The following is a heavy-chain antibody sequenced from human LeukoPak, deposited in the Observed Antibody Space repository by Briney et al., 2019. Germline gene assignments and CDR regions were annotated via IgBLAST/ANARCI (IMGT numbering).Heavy chain of an antibody. CDR1: GFTFSSYW. D-gene: IGHD4-11*01. Sequence: GGALRLSCAASGFTFSSYWMSWVRQAPGKGGEGVADIKQGGSEQYYVASVKRRFTISRDNAKNSLYLQMNSLRAEDTAVFYCARGGLHDFDYWGQGTLVTVSS. V-gene: IGHV3-7*01. J-gene: IGHJ4*02. CDR2: IKQGGSEQ. CDR3: ARGGLHDFDY.